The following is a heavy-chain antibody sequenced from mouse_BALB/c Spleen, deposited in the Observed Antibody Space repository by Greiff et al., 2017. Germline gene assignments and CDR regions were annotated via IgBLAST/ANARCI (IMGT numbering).Heavy chain of an antibody. CDR2: INPSTGYT. J-gene: IGHJ4*01. Sequence: QVQLQQSGAELAKPGASVKMSCKASGYTFTSYWMHWVKQRPGQGLEWIGYINPSTGYTEYNQKFKDKATLTADKSSSTAYMQLSSLTSEDSAVYYCAREAPTTVVATRDAMDYWGQGTSVTVSS. CDR1: GYTFTSYW. D-gene: IGHD1-1*01. V-gene: IGHV1-7*01. CDR3: AREAPTTVVATRDAMDY.